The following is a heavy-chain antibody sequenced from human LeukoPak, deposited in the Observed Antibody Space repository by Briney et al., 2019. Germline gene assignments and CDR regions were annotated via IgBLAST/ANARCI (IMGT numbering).Heavy chain of an antibody. CDR3: ARDPETYYFDY. CDR2: IWFDGSNK. J-gene: IGHJ4*02. V-gene: IGHV3-33*01. Sequence: GRSLRLSCAASGFTFSSYGMHWVRQAPGKGLEWVAVIWFDGSNKYYADSVKGRSTISRDNSKNTLYLQMNSLRAEDTAVYYCARDPETYYFDYWGQGTLVTVSS. CDR1: GFTFSSYG.